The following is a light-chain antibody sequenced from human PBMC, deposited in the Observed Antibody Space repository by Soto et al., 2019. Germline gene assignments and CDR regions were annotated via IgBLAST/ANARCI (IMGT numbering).Light chain of an antibody. J-gene: IGLJ3*02. Sequence: QSALTQPASVSGSPGQSITISCTGTSSDVGYYNSVSWYQHHPGKAPKLMIYEVSNRPSGVSYRFSGSKSGNTASLTISGLQGDDEGDYYCSSPAKSNTWVFGGGTQLTVL. V-gene: IGLV2-14*01. CDR3: SSPAKSNTWV. CDR1: SSDVGYYNS. CDR2: EVS.